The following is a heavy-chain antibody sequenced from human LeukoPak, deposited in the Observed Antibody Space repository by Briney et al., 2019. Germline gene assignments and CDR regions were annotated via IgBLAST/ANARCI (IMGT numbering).Heavy chain of an antibody. CDR3: ARGYSSSWSGYDN. CDR2: INPNSGGT. V-gene: IGHV1-2*02. CDR1: VYTFTVYY. D-gene: IGHD6-13*01. Sequence: GASVKVSCKASVYTFTVYYMHWVRQAPGQGLEWMGWINPNSGGTNYAQKFQGRVTMTRDTSISTAYMELSRLRSDDTAVYYCARGYSSSWSGYDNRGEGTLVTVSS. J-gene: IGHJ4*02.